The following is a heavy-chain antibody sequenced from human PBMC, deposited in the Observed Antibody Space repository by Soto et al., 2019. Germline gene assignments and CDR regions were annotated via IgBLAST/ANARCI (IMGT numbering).Heavy chain of an antibody. CDR3: ARVGSSFIGYYYYGMDV. Sequence: QVQLVESGGGVVQPGRSLRLSCAASGFTFTSYYMHWVRQAPGQGLEWMGIINPSGGSTSYAQKFQGRVTMTRDTSTSTVYMELSSLRSEDTAVYYCARVGSSFIGYYYYGMDVWGQGTTVTVSS. CDR1: GFTFTSYY. V-gene: IGHV1-46*01. D-gene: IGHD6-6*01. CDR2: INPSGGST. J-gene: IGHJ6*02.